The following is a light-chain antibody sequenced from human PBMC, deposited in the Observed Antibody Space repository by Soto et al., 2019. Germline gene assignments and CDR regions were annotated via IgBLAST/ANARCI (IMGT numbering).Light chain of an antibody. J-gene: IGKJ5*01. Sequence: DLQLTQSPSSLSASVGDRVTITCRASQGIRNDLAWFQQKPGKAPKRLIYAASNLQSGVPSRFSGSGSGTDFTFTISSLQPEDIATYYCQQYDNLPTFGQGTRLEIK. CDR1: QGIRND. CDR2: AAS. V-gene: IGKV1-17*01. CDR3: QQYDNLPT.